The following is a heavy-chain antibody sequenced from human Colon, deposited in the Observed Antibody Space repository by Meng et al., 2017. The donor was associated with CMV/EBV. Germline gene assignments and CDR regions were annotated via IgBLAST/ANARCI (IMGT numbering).Heavy chain of an antibody. CDR2: INHSGST. V-gene: IGHV4-34*01. CDR1: GGSFSGYY. J-gene: IGHJ4*02. CDR3: ARGRVTFDY. Sequence: LSLTCAVYGGSFSGYYLSWIRQHPGKGLEWIGEINHSGSTNYNPSLKSRVTISVDTSKNQFSLKLSSVTAADTAVYYCARGRVTFDYWGQGTLVTVSS. D-gene: IGHD2-21*02.